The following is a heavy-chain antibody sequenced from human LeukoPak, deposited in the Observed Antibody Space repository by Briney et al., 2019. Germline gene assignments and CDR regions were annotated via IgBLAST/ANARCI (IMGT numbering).Heavy chain of an antibody. V-gene: IGHV5-51*01. D-gene: IGHD3-3*01. CDR2: IYPGDSDT. CDR1: GYSFPNKW. J-gene: IGHJ6*02. Sequence: GESLKISCKGSGYSFPNKWIGWVRQMPGKGLEWIGIIYPGDSDTRFGPSFQGQVTISADKSISTAYLQWSSLKASDTAMYYCARLTYYDFWSGPSYGMDVWGQGTTVTVSS. CDR3: ARLTYYDFWSGPSYGMDV.